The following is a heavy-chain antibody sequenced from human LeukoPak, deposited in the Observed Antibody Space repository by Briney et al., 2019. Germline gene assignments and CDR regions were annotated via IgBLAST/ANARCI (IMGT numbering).Heavy chain of an antibody. V-gene: IGHV3-15*01. Sequence: PGGSLRLSYAACGFTFSNAWMSWVRQAPGKGLEWVSRIKSKTDRGTTDYAAPVKGRFTISRDDSKNMLYLQMNSLKTEDTAVYYCTTQATLVVPPFDYWGQGTLVTVSS. D-gene: IGHD2-15*01. CDR1: GFTFSNAW. J-gene: IGHJ4*02. CDR3: TTQATLVVPPFDY. CDR2: IKSKTDRGTT.